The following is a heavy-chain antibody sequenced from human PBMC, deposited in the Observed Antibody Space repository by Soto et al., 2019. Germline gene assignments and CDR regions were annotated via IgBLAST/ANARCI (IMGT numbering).Heavy chain of an antibody. Sequence: QVQLQESGPGLVKPSETLSLTCTVSGGSISSYYWSWIRQPPGKGLEWIGYIYYSGSTNYNPSLMSRVPTSVHPSKTHFSLKLSSVTAADTVLYYWARDHPAHDDWYFDLWGRGTLVTVSS. D-gene: IGHD1-1*01. CDR1: GGSISSYY. J-gene: IGHJ2*01. CDR2: IYYSGST. CDR3: ARDHPAHDDWYFDL. V-gene: IGHV4-59*01.